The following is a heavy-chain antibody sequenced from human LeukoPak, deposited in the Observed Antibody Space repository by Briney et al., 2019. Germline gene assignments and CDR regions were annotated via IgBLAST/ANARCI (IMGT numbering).Heavy chain of an antibody. CDR2: ISAYNGKT. Sequence: ASVRVSCKASGFSFSSYSFSWVRQAPGQGLEWMGWISAYNGKTNYAQKFQGRVTMTTDTSTTTVYMDLRSLRSDDTAVYFCDRGGALTSFDSWGQGTLVTVSS. J-gene: IGHJ4*02. CDR3: DRGGALTSFDS. V-gene: IGHV1-18*01. CDR1: GFSFSSYS. D-gene: IGHD1-26*01.